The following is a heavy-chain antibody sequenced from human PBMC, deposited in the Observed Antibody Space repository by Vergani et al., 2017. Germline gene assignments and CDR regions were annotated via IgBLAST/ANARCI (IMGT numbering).Heavy chain of an antibody. CDR1: GFTFSNFG. V-gene: IGHV3-30*02. J-gene: IGHJ4*02. D-gene: IGHD2-21*02. Sequence: VQLVESAGGVVQPGGSLRLSCAASGFTFSNFGMHWIRQAPGKGLEWLAYIGKDGITTRYRDAVKGRFTVSRDNSKDILYLQMDSLRSEDTALYYCAKYVRDSTDGLPDSWGPGTLVIVSS. CDR3: AKYVRDSTDGLPDS. CDR2: IGKDGITT.